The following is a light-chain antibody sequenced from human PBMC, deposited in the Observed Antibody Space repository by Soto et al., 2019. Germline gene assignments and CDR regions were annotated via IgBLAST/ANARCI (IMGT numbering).Light chain of an antibody. CDR2: SDN. V-gene: IGLV1-44*01. CDR3: AAWNDTLDAAV. Sequence: QSVLTQPHSASGTRGQRVTIACSGSSSNIGSHTLNWYQQLPGSAPNLLIYSDNQRPSGVPDRFSGSTSGTSASLAISGLQSEDEAEYSYAAWNDTLDAAVFGGGPTLTVL. J-gene: IGLJ2*01. CDR1: SSNIGSHT.